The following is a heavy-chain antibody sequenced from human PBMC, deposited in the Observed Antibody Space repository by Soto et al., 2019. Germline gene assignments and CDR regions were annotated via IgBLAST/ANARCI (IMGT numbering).Heavy chain of an antibody. J-gene: IGHJ4*02. Sequence: NPSWTLSLTCGVAGGSSSSSNWWSWVSQPPGKGLEWIGEIYHSGSTHYNASLKSRVTISVDTSKNQFSLKLSSVTAADTAIYYCARHRTGLDSWGQGTLVTVSS. D-gene: IGHD3-9*01. CDR3: ARHRTGLDS. CDR2: IYHSGST. V-gene: IGHV4-4*02. CDR1: GGSSSSSNW.